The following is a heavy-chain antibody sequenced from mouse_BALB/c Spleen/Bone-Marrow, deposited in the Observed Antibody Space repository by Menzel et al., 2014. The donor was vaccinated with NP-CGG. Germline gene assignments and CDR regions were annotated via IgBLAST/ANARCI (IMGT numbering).Heavy chain of an antibody. J-gene: IGHJ4*01. CDR3: ARLTAYGAMDY. V-gene: IGHV4-2*02. D-gene: IGHD1-2*01. CDR1: GFDFSRYW. Sequence: EVHLVESGGGLVQPGGSLNLSCAASGFDFSRYWMSWARRAPGKGQEWIGEINPGSSTINYTPSLKDKFIISRDNAKNTLYLQMSKVRSEDTALYYCARLTAYGAMDYWGQGTSVTVSS. CDR2: INPGSSTI.